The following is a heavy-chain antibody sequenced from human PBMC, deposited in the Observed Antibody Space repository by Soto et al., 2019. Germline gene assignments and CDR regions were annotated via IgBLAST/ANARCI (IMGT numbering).Heavy chain of an antibody. D-gene: IGHD6-19*01. CDR2: IDIAGSTT. CDR3: ARDQTVAGPTTFDY. Sequence: LRLSCAASGFTFSSYWMHWVRQTPGEGLVWVSRIDIAGSTTTYADSVKGRFTISRDNAKNTLYLQMNSLRAEDTAVYYCARDQTVAGPTTFDYCGQGTLVTVSS. CDR1: GFTFSSYW. V-gene: IGHV3-74*01. J-gene: IGHJ4*02.